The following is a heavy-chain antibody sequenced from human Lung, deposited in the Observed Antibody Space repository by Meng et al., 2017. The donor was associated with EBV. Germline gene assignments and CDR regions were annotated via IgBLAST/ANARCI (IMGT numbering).Heavy chain of an antibody. Sequence: QVKVQQWGAGTLKPTESLSLPCTDNGGSFSTYDGSWFRQPPGKGLAWIGESKHRGSTNYNPSLKSRVTISIDTSKNQLSLMLSSVTAADTAVYYYARSPTGIDYWGQGTLVTVSS. V-gene: IGHV4-34*01. CDR2: SKHRGST. CDR3: ARSPTGIDY. D-gene: IGHD2-8*02. J-gene: IGHJ4*02. CDR1: GGSFSTYD.